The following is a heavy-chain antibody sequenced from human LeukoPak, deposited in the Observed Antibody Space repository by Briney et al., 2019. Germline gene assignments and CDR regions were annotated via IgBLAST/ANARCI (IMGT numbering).Heavy chain of an antibody. CDR2: IKQDGSEK. V-gene: IGHV3-7*01. CDR3: ARSRSGYYEDY. Sequence: GGSLRLSCAASGFTVSSNYMSWVRQAPGKGLEWVANIKQDGSEKYYVESVTGRFTISRDNAKNSLFLQVNSLRAEDTAVYFCARSRSGYYEDYWGQGTLVTVSS. J-gene: IGHJ4*02. CDR1: GFTVSSNY. D-gene: IGHD3-22*01.